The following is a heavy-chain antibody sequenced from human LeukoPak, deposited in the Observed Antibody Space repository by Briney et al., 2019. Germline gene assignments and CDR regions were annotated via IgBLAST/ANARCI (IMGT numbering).Heavy chain of an antibody. CDR2: IYTSGST. V-gene: IGHV4-4*07. CDR3: ARDPSPIRFLAWPPSYYYYMDV. J-gene: IGHJ6*03. CDR1: GGSISSYY. D-gene: IGHD3-3*01. Sequence: SETLSLTCTVSGGSISSYYWSWIRQPAGKGLEWIGRIYTSGSTNYNPSLKSRVTMSVDTSKNQFSLKLSSVTAADTAVYYCARDPSPIRFLAWPPSYYYYMDVWGKGTTVTVSS.